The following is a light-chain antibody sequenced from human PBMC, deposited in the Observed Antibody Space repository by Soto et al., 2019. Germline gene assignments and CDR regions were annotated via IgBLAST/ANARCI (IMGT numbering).Light chain of an antibody. CDR3: QQSYSTSRT. V-gene: IGKV1-5*01. CDR1: QSISSW. Sequence: DIQMTPSLSTLFASVGDRVTISCRASQSISSWLAWYQQKPGKAPKLLIYDASSLESGVPSRFSGSGSGTEFTLTISSLQPEDFATYYCQQSYSTSRTFGQGTKVDIK. CDR2: DAS. J-gene: IGKJ1*01.